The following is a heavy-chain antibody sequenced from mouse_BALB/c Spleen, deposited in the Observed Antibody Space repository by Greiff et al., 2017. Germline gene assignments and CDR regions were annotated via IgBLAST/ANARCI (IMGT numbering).Heavy chain of an antibody. CDR3: ARRYGYYGSSYDWYFDV. D-gene: IGHD1-1*01. CDR1: GFTFSSYT. V-gene: IGHV5-12-2*01. CDR2: ISNGGGST. Sequence: EVKLMESGGGLVQPGGSLKLSCAASGFTFSSYTMSWVRQTPEKRLEWVAYISNGGGSTYYPDTVKGRFTISRDNAKNTLYLQMSSLKSEDTAMYYWARRYGYYGSSYDWYFDVWGAGTTVTVSS. J-gene: IGHJ1*01.